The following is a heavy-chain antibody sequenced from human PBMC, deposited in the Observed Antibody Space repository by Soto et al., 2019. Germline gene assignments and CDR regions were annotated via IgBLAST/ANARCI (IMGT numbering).Heavy chain of an antibody. CDR2: ISSSSSYI. J-gene: IGHJ6*03. CDR1: GFTFSSYS. CDR3: ARDLGMVLSGYYYYMDV. Sequence: GGSLRLSCAASGFTFSSYSMNWVRQAPGKGLEWVSSISSSSSYIYYADSVKGRFTISRDNAKNSLYLQMNSLRAEDTAVYYCARDLGMVLSGYYYYMDVWGKGTTVTVSS. D-gene: IGHD2-8*01. V-gene: IGHV3-21*01.